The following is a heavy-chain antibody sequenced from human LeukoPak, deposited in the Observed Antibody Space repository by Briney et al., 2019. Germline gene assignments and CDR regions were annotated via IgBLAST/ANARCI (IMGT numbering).Heavy chain of an antibody. J-gene: IGHJ2*01. Sequence: GGSLRLSCAASGFIFSDYYMSWLRQAPGKGLEWFSYISSPGSTTYYADSVKGRFTISRDNAKNSLSLQMNGLRADDTAVYYCASGIQPRLSWFFDLWGRGTLVTVSS. V-gene: IGHV3-11*01. D-gene: IGHD5-18*01. CDR1: GFIFSDYY. CDR3: ASGIQPRLSWFFDL. CDR2: ISSPGSTT.